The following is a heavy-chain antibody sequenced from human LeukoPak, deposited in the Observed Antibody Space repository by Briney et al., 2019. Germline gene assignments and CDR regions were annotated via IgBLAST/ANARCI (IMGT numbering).Heavy chain of an antibody. V-gene: IGHV4-39*07. CDR3: ARDRLDGYSYGWRLFDI. Sequence: SETLSLTCTVSGGSISSSSYYWGWIRQPPGKGLEWIGSIYYSGSTNYNPSLKSRVTISVDTSKNQFSLKLSSVTAADTAVYYCARDRLDGYSYGWRLFDIWGQGTMVTVSS. CDR2: IYYSGST. CDR1: GGSISSSSYY. D-gene: IGHD5-18*01. J-gene: IGHJ3*02.